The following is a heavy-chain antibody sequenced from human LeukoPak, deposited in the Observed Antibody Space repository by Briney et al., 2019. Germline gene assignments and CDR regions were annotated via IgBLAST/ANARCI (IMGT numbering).Heavy chain of an antibody. CDR3: AKAGFLEWLWDY. D-gene: IGHD3-3*01. CDR2: IIGSGGST. CDR1: GFIFSSYA. V-gene: IGHV3-23*01. Sequence: PGGSLRLSCAASGFIFSSYALSWVRQAPGKGLEWVSSIIGSGGSTYSADSVKGRFTISRDNSKNTLYLQMNSLRAEDTAVYYCAKAGFLEWLWDYWGQGTLVTVSS. J-gene: IGHJ4*02.